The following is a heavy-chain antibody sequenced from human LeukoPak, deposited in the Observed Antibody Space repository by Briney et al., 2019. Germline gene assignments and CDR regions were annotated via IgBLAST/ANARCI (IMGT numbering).Heavy chain of an antibody. CDR2: IVVGSGNT. J-gene: IGHJ3*02. CDR1: GFTFTSSA. CDR3: AAVSGSGYYVHDAFDI. D-gene: IGHD3-22*01. V-gene: IGHV1-58*02. Sequence: ASVKVSCKASGFTFTSSAMQWVRQARGQRLEGKGWIVVGSGNTNYAQKFQERVTITRDMSTSTAYMELSSLRSEDTAVYYCAAVSGSGYYVHDAFDIWGQGTMVTVSS.